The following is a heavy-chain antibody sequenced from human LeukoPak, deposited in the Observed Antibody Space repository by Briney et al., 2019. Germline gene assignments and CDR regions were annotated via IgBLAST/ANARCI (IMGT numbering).Heavy chain of an antibody. J-gene: IGHJ4*02. CDR3: AKDGSGSLDY. Sequence: GGSLRLSCAASGFTFSSYGMHWFRQAPGKGLEWVAVISYDGSNKYYADSVKGRFTISRDNSKNTLYLQMNSLRAEDTAVYYCAKDGSGSLDYWGQGTLVTVSS. CDR1: GFTFSSYG. CDR2: ISYDGSNK. V-gene: IGHV3-30*18. D-gene: IGHD1-26*01.